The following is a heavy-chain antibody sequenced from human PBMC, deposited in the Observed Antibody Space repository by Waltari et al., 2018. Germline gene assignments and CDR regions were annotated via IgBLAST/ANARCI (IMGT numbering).Heavy chain of an antibody. CDR1: GGSISSSSYY. CDR2: IYYSVST. J-gene: IGHJ5*02. Sequence: QLQLQESGPGLVKPSETLSLTCTVSGGSISSSSYYWGWIRQPPGKGLGGIGSIYYSVSTYYNPSLKSRVTISVDTSKNQFSLKLSSVTAADTAVYYCARRETKYYDFWSGSADYGVGWFDPWGQGTLVTVSS. D-gene: IGHD3-3*01. V-gene: IGHV4-39*01. CDR3: ARRETKYYDFWSGSADYGVGWFDP.